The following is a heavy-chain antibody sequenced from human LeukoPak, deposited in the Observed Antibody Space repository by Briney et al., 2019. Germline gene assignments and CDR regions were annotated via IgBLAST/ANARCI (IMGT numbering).Heavy chain of an antibody. V-gene: IGHV4-31*03. Sequence: PSGTLSLTCTVSGGSINSGGYYWTWIRQHPGKGLEWIGYIYYSGSTYYNPSLKSRLTISLDMSKNQFSLRLSSVTAADTAVYYCARDRNSGSYLDYYYYIDVWGKGTTVTVSS. CDR3: ARDRNSGSYLDYYYYIDV. CDR1: GGSINSGGYY. CDR2: IYYSGST. J-gene: IGHJ6*03. D-gene: IGHD1-26*01.